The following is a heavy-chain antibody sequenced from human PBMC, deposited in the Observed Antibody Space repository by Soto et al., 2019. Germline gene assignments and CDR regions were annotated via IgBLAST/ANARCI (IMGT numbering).Heavy chain of an antibody. V-gene: IGHV4-4*07. D-gene: IGHD1-7*01. CDR1: SGSINSFY. CDR3: ARDRIIGTSYSDY. CDR2: IHSSGTT. J-gene: IGHJ4*02. Sequence: SETLSLTCTVSSGSINSFYWAWMRQPAGKGLEWIGRIHSSGTTNYNPSLSGRVTMSVDPSKNQFSLRLTSVTAADTAVYYCARDRIIGTSYSDYWGQGILVTVSS.